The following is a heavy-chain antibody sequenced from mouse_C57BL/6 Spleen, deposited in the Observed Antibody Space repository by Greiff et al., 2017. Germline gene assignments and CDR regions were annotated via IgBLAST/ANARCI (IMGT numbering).Heavy chain of an antibody. CDR2: ISNGGGST. Sequence: EVQGVESGGGLVQPGGSLKLSCAASGFTFSDYYMYWVRQTPEKRLEWVAYISNGGGSTYYPDTVKGRFTISRDNAKNTLYLQMSRLKSEDTAVYDCARGWDEAWFAYWGQGTLVTVSA. V-gene: IGHV5-12*01. CDR1: GFTFSDYY. J-gene: IGHJ3*01. CDR3: ARGWDEAWFAY. D-gene: IGHD4-1*01.